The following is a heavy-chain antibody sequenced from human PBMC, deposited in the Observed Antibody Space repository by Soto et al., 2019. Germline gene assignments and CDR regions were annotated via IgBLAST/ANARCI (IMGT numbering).Heavy chain of an antibody. J-gene: IGHJ4*02. CDR1: GFTFSDAW. V-gene: IGHV3-15*01. Sequence: GGSLRLSCAASGFTFSDAWMIWVRQAPGKGLEWVGRIKRKSDGGITDYAAPVKGRFTISRDDSANTLYLQMNSPKTEDTAVYFCAVNDYLDYWGQGALVTVSS. CDR3: AVNDYLDY. CDR2: IKRKSDGGIT.